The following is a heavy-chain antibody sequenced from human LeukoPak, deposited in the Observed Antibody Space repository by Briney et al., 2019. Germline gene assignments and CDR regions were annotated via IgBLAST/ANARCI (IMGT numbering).Heavy chain of an antibody. CDR1: GFTFSSYS. CDR3: ARPLKYYSGSETHFWFDP. CDR2: ISSSSSYI. Sequence: GGSLRLSCAASGFTFSSYSMDWVRQAPGKGLEWVSSISSSSSYIYYADSGKGRFTISRDNAKNSLYLQMNSLRAEDTAVYYCARPLKYYSGSETHFWFDPWGQGTLVTVSS. J-gene: IGHJ5*02. V-gene: IGHV3-21*01. D-gene: IGHD3-10*01.